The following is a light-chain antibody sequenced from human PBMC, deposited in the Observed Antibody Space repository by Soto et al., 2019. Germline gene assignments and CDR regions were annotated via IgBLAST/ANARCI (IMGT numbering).Light chain of an antibody. CDR2: GAS. CDR3: QQYGSSPPWT. Sequence: EIVLTQSPGTLSLSPGERATLSCRASQSVSSSYLAWYQQKPGQAPRVLIYGASSRATGIPDRFSGSGSGTDFTLTISRLEPEDFAVYYCQQYGSSPPWTFGQGTKVEIK. V-gene: IGKV3-20*01. J-gene: IGKJ1*01. CDR1: QSVSSSY.